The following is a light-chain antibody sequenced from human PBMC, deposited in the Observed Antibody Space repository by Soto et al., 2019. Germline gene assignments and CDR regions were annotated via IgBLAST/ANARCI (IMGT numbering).Light chain of an antibody. CDR3: QHYDSYSPWT. J-gene: IGKJ1*01. V-gene: IGKV1-5*03. CDR2: KAS. Sequence: DIQMTQSPSTLSASVGDRVTITCRASQSISSWLAWYQQRPGKAPRLLIYKASTLESGVPSRFSGSGSGTEFALTISSPQPDDFATYYCQHYDSYSPWTFGQGTKVDIK. CDR1: QSISSW.